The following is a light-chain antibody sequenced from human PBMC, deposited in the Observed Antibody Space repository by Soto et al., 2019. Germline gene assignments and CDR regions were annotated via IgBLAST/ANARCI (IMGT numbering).Light chain of an antibody. Sequence: QSVLTQPASVSGSPGQSITIPCTGTSSDIGGYNYVSWYQQHPGKAPKLMIFDVSYRPSGISDRFSGSKSGNTASLTISGLQPEDVADYYCSSYGASSTLFGGGTKLTVL. CDR1: SSDIGGYNY. CDR3: SSYGASSTL. V-gene: IGLV2-14*03. CDR2: DVS. J-gene: IGLJ2*01.